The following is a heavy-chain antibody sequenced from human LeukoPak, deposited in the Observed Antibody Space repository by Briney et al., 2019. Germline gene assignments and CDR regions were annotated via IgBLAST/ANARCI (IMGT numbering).Heavy chain of an antibody. D-gene: IGHD1-26*01. Sequence: ASVKVSCKASGYTFTTYDINWVRQTTGQGLEWMGWMNPNSGNTGYAQKFQGRVTMTRNTSISTAYMELSSLRSEDTAVYYCARRSGATRREFDPWGQGALVTVSS. J-gene: IGHJ5*02. CDR2: MNPNSGNT. CDR3: ARRSGATRREFDP. V-gene: IGHV1-8*01. CDR1: GYTFTTYD.